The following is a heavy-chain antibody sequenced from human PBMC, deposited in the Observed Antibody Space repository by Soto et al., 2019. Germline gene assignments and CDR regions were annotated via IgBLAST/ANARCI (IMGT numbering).Heavy chain of an antibody. V-gene: IGHV4-59*01. J-gene: IGHJ5*02. D-gene: IGHD3-9*01. Sequence: PSETLSLTCIVSGASISSDYWTWIRQPPRGGLELIGYMHLTHGTNDNPSLSGRVHMSIYTSMNQFYLRLTSVTAADTAVYYRARVPSVGYFDWLDPCGQGTLVTVYS. CDR2: MHLTHGT. CDR3: ARVPSVGYFDWLDP. CDR1: GASISSDY.